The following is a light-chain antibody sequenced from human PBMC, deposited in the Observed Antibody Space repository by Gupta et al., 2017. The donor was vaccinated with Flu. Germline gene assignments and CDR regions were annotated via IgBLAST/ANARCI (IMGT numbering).Light chain of an antibody. CDR1: QSVTSSY. Sequence: GTLSWSPGERVTRACRASQSVTSSYLAWYQQKLGQAPRLLIYGASSRATGIPDRFSGSGSGTDFTLTISRLEPEDFAVYFCHQYGSSPDTFGQGTKLEIK. V-gene: IGKV3-20*01. J-gene: IGKJ2*01. CDR2: GAS. CDR3: HQYGSSPDT.